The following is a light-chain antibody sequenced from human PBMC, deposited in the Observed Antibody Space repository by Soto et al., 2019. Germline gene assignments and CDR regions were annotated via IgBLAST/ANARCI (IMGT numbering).Light chain of an antibody. CDR2: HAS. CDR1: QSITTY. CDR3: QQYNNYPGA. Sequence: CRASQSITTYLAWYQHKPGQPPKLLIYHASTLTTGVPSRFSGSGSGTEFTLTISSLQSDDFATYYCQQYNNYPGAFGQGTKVDIK. V-gene: IGKV1-5*03. J-gene: IGKJ1*01.